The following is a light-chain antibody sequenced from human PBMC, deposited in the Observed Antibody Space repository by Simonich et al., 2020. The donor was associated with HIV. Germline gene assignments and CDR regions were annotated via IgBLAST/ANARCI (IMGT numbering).Light chain of an antibody. CDR1: KSYFGNYNL. Sequence: SALTQPSSVSWSPGQSITISSTGTKSYFGNYNLVSWFQQNPGKAPKLIIYEGTTRPAGVSNRFSGSKSGNTASLTISGLQAEDEADYYCCSYADSNTLVFGGGTKLTVL. V-gene: IGLV2-23*01. J-gene: IGLJ2*01. CDR2: EGT. CDR3: CSYADSNTLV.